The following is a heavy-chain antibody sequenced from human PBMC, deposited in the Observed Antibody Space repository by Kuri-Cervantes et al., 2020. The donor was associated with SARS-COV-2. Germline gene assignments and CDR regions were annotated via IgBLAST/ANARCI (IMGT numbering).Heavy chain of an antibody. CDR2: IHYSGST. V-gene: IGHV4-61*01. CDR3: ARDPYYYGSGSYFDY. J-gene: IGHJ4*02. CDR1: GDSVSSASYY. D-gene: IGHD3-10*01. Sequence: SETLSLTCTVSGDSVSSASYYWSWIRQPPGKGLGWIGYIHYSGSTNYNPSLKSRVAISVDTSKNQFSLKLSSVTAADTAVYYCARDPYYYGSGSYFDYWGQGPLVPVSS.